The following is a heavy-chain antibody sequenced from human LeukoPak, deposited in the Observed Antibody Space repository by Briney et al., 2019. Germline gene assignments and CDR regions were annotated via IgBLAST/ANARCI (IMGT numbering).Heavy chain of an antibody. V-gene: IGHV4-61*02. J-gene: IGHJ4*02. CDR2: IYTSGST. Sequence: PSQTLSLTCTVSGGSISSGSYYWSWIRQPAGKGLEWIGRIYTSGSTNYNPSLKSRVTISVDTSKNQFSLKLSSVTAADTAVYYCARTEGIAAADSGDYWGQGTLVTVSS. CDR1: GGSISSGSYY. CDR3: ARTEGIAAADSGDY. D-gene: IGHD6-13*01.